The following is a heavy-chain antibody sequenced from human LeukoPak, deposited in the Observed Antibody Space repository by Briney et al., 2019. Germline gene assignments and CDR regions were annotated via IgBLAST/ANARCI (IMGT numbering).Heavy chain of an antibody. CDR3: VRILPRIGMH. CDR2: IYYSGST. D-gene: IGHD2/OR15-2a*01. J-gene: IGHJ4*02. Sequence: SETLSLTCTVPAGSITRSSYYCGWIRQPPGKGLEWIGSIYYSGSTYYNPSLKSRVTISVDTSKNQFSLQLSSVTAAYTAVYYCVRILPRIGMHWGQGTLVTVSS. V-gene: IGHV4-39*01. CDR1: AGSITRSSYY.